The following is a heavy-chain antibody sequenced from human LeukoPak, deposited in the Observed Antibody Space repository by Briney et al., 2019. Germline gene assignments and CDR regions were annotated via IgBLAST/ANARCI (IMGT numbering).Heavy chain of an antibody. CDR3: AREDSLCSSSWADAFDI. Sequence: GGSLRLSCAASGFTFSSYEMNWVRQAPGKGLELVSYISSSGSTIYYADSVKGRFTISRDNAKNSLYLQMNSLRAEDTAVYYCAREDSLCSSSWADAFDIWGQGTMVTVSS. V-gene: IGHV3-48*03. J-gene: IGHJ3*02. CDR1: GFTFSSYE. CDR2: ISSSGSTI. D-gene: IGHD6-13*01.